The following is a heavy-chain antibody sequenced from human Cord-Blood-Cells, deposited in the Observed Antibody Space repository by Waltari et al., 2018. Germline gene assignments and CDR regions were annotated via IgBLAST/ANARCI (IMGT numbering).Heavy chain of an antibody. CDR2: IYYSGST. CDR1: GGSISSSSHY. CDR3: ARQGFKGSSSWPFDY. D-gene: IGHD6-13*01. V-gene: IGHV4-39*01. J-gene: IGHJ4*02. Sequence: QLQLQESGPGLVKPSETLSLTCTVSGGSISSSSHYWGWIRQPPGKGLEWIGSIYYSGSTYYNPSLKSRVTISVDTSKNQFSLKLSSVTAADTAVYYCARQGFKGSSSWPFDYWGQGTLVTVSS.